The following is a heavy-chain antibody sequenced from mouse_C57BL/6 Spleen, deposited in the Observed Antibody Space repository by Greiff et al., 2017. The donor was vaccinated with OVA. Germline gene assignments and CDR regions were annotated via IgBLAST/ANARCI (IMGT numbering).Heavy chain of an antibody. CDR2: ISSGSSTI. J-gene: IGHJ4*01. CDR1: GFTFSDYG. V-gene: IGHV5-17*01. D-gene: IGHD2-3*01. Sequence: EVQRVESGGGLVKPGGSLKLSCAASGFTFSDYGMHWVRQAPGKGLEWVGYISSGSSTIYYADTVKGRFTFSRDNDKNTLFLQLTRLWSEDTAMYYCARVRDGYCHPSVDYWGQGTSVTVSS. CDR3: ARVRDGYCHPSVDY.